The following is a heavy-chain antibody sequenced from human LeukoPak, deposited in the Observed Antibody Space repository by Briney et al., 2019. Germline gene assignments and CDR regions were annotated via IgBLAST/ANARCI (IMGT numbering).Heavy chain of an antibody. V-gene: IGHV1-69*04. CDR3: ARARSSSYDY. CDR1: GYTFTSYD. J-gene: IGHJ4*02. CDR2: IIPILGIA. Sequence: SVKVSCKASGYTFTSYDINWVRQAPGQGLEWMGRIIPILGIANYAQKFQGRVTITADKSTSTAYMELSSLRSEDTAVYYCARARSSSYDYWGQGTLVTVSS. D-gene: IGHD6-13*01.